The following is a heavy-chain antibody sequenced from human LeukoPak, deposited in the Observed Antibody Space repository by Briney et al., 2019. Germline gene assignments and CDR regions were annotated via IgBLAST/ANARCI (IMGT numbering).Heavy chain of an antibody. Sequence: SQTLSLTCAVSGGSISSGGYSWSWIRQPPGKGLEWIGYIYHSGSTYYNPSLKSRVTISVDRSKNQFSLKLSSVTAADTAVYYCARWMPAGTVDYWGQGTLVTVSS. V-gene: IGHV4-30-2*01. CDR3: ARWMPAGTVDY. D-gene: IGHD6-19*01. J-gene: IGHJ4*02. CDR2: IYHSGST. CDR1: GGSISSGGYS.